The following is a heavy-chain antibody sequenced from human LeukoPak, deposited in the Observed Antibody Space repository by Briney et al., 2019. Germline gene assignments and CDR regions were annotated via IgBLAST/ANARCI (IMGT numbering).Heavy chain of an antibody. V-gene: IGHV4-59*08. D-gene: IGHD3-10*01. Sequence: SETLSLTCTVSGGSISSYYWSWIRQPPGKGLEWIGYIYYSGSTNYNPSLKSRVTISVDTSKNQFSLKLRSVTAADTAVYYCSRGGLSIVRGVIPKEAWGWFDPWGQGTLVTVSS. CDR2: IYYSGST. J-gene: IGHJ5*02. CDR1: GGSISSYY. CDR3: SRGGLSIVRGVIPKEAWGWFDP.